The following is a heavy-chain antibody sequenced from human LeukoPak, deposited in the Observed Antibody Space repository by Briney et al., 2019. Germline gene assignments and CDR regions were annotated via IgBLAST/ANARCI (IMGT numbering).Heavy chain of an antibody. D-gene: IGHD2-15*01. CDR2: IKPDGSEK. Sequence: GGSLRLSCAASEFTFSNYWMSWVRQAPGKGLEWVANIKPDGSEKYYVDSVKGRFTISRDNAKNSLYLQMNSLRAEDTAVYYCARLCYHSAEYCGQGTLVTVSS. J-gene: IGHJ4*02. CDR1: EFTFSNYW. V-gene: IGHV3-7*01. CDR3: ARLCYHSAEY.